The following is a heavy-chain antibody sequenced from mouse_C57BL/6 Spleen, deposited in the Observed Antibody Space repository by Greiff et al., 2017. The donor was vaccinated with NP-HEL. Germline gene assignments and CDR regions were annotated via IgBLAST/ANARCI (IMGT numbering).Heavy chain of an antibody. CDR2: ISDGGSYT. Sequence: EVKVVESGGGLVKPGGSLKLSCAASGFTFSSYAMSWVRQTPEKRLEWVATISDGGSYTYYPDNVKGRFTISRDNAKNNLYLQMSHLKSEDTAMYYCARDRGYDWYFDVWGTGTTVTVSS. CDR1: GFTFSSYA. J-gene: IGHJ1*03. CDR3: ARDRGYDWYFDV. V-gene: IGHV5-4*01. D-gene: IGHD2-2*01.